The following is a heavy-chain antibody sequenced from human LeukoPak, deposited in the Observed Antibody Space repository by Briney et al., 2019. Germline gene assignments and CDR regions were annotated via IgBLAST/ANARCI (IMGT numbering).Heavy chain of an antibody. Sequence: SETLSLTCTVSGGSIGSYYWSWIRQPPGKGLEWIGYIYYSGSTNYNPSLKSRVTISVDTSKNQFSLKLSSVTAADTAVYYCARAWLSGAFDIWGQGTMVTVSS. CDR1: GGSIGSYY. CDR3: ARAWLSGAFDI. D-gene: IGHD5-12*01. V-gene: IGHV4-59*01. J-gene: IGHJ3*02. CDR2: IYYSGST.